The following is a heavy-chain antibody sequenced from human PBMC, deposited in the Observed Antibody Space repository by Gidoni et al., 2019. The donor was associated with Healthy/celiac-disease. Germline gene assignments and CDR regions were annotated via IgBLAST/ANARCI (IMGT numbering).Heavy chain of an antibody. J-gene: IGHJ3*02. CDR1: GGTFSSYA. D-gene: IGHD2-21*02. CDR3: ARVVTPLDAFDI. CDR2: IIPILGIA. Sequence: QVQLVQSGAEVKKPGSSVKVSCKASGGTFSSYATSWVRQAPGQGLEWMGRIIPILGIANYAQKFQGRVTITADKSTSTAYMELSSLRSEDTAVYYCARVVTPLDAFDIWGQGTMVTVSS. V-gene: IGHV1-69*04.